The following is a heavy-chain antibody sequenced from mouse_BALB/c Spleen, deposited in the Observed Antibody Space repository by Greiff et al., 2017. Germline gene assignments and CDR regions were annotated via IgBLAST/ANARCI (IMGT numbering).Heavy chain of an antibody. CDR1: GYTFTSYY. V-gene: IGHV1S81*02. CDR2: INPSNGGT. Sequence: VQLQQPGAELVKPGASVKLSCKASGYTFTSYYMYWVKQRPGQGLEWIGGINPSNGGTNYNEKFKSKATLTVDKSSSTAYMPLSSLTSEDSAVYYGTRGVITTGFAYWGQGTLVTVSA. J-gene: IGHJ3*01. CDR3: TRGVITTGFAY. D-gene: IGHD2-4*01.